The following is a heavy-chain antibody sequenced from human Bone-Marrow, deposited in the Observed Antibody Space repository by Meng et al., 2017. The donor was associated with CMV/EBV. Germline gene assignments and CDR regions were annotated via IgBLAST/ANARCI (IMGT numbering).Heavy chain of an antibody. CDR1: GGSFSGYY. D-gene: IGHD3-3*01. Sequence: QVQLQQWGAGLLKPSXXXXLTXXVYGGSFSGYYWSWIRQPPGKGLEWIGEINRSGSTNYNPSLKSRVTISVDTSKNQFSLKLSSVTAADTAVYYCARGRTYYDFWSGPHFDYWGQGTLVTVPQ. CDR2: INRSGST. J-gene: IGHJ4*02. CDR3: ARGRTYYDFWSGPHFDY. V-gene: IGHV4-34*01.